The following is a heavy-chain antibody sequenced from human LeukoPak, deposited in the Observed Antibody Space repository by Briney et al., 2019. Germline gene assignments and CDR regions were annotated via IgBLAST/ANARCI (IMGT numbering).Heavy chain of an antibody. CDR2: INPNSGGT. CDR1: GYTFTGYY. D-gene: IGHD4-17*01. Sequence: ASVKVSCKASGYTFTGYYMHWVRQAPGQGLEWMGWINPNSGGTNYAQKFQGWVNMTRDTSISTAYMELSRLRSDDTAVYYCARASTVTNSDFDYWGQGTLVTVSS. CDR3: ARASTVTNSDFDY. V-gene: IGHV1-2*04. J-gene: IGHJ4*02.